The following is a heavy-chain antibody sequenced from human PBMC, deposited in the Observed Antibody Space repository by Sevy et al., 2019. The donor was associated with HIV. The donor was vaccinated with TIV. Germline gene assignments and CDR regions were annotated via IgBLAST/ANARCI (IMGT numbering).Heavy chain of an antibody. Sequence: GGSLRLSCVASGFTFGTYGMDWVRQAPGKGLEGVAVLWYDGNNKYYGDSVKGRFTISRDNSKNTLYLQMNSLRDEDTAVYYCARGSLYSSGWSESLDYWGQGTLVTVSS. CDR2: LWYDGNNK. CDR3: ARGSLYSSGWSESLDY. CDR1: GFTFGTYG. D-gene: IGHD6-19*01. V-gene: IGHV3-33*01. J-gene: IGHJ4*02.